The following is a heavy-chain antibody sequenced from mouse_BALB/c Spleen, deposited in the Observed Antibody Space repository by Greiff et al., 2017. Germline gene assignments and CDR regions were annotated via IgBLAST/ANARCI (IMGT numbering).Heavy chain of an antibody. Sequence: QVQLQQPGAELVKPGAPVKLSCKASGYTFTSYWMNWVKQRPGRGLEWIGRIDPSDSETHYNQKFKDKATLTVDKSSSTAYIQLSSLTSEDSAVYYCARSDYYYGSSYYYAMDYWGQGTSVTVSS. D-gene: IGHD1-1*01. CDR2: IDPSDSET. CDR3: ARSDYYYGSSYYYAMDY. V-gene: IGHV1-69*02. CDR1: GYTFTSYW. J-gene: IGHJ4*01.